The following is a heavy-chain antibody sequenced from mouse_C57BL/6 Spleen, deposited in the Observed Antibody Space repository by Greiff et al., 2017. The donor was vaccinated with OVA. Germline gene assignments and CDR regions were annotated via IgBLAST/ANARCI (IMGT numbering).Heavy chain of an antibody. CDR2: INPNNGGT. D-gene: IGHD3-2*02. CDR1: GYTFTDYN. V-gene: IGHV1-22*01. Sequence: VQLKESGPELVKPGASVKMSCKASGYTFTDYNMHWVKQSHGKSLEWIGYINPNNGGTSYNQKFKGKATLTVNKSSSTAYMELRSLTSEDSAVYYCARGAAQATPGFDYWGQGTTLTVSS. CDR3: ARGAAQATPGFDY. J-gene: IGHJ2*01.